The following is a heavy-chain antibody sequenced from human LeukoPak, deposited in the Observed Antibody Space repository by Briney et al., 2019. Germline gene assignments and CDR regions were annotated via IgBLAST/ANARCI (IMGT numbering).Heavy chain of an antibody. J-gene: IGHJ4*02. Sequence: GGSLRLSCAASGFTVSSNYMSWVRQAPGKGLEWVSVIYSGGSAYYADSVKGRFTISRDNSKNTLYLQMNSLRAEDTAVYYCATRMVTTWAFDYWGQVTLVTVSS. CDR2: IYSGGSA. CDR3: ATRMVTTWAFDY. V-gene: IGHV3-53*01. D-gene: IGHD4-17*01. CDR1: GFTVSSNY.